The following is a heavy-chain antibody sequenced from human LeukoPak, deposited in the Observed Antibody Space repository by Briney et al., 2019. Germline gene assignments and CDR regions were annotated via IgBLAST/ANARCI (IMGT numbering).Heavy chain of an antibody. V-gene: IGHV4-4*02. CDR3: AREVGGDFDALDY. Sequence: PSETLSLTCAVSGGSISSGNWGSWVRQPPGEGLQWIGEIFHSGSTNYNPSLKRRVTISVDNSKNQLSLTLTSVTAADTAVYYCAREVGGDFDALDYWGQGTLVTVSS. J-gene: IGHJ4*02. D-gene: IGHD4-17*01. CDR2: IFHSGST. CDR1: GGSISSGNW.